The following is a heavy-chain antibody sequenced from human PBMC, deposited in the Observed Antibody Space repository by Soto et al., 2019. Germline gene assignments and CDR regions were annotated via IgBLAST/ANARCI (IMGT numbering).Heavy chain of an antibody. V-gene: IGHV3-13*01. CDR2: IGTAGDT. J-gene: IGHJ4*02. Sequence: PGGSLRLSCEAFGFTFSGFDMHWVRQPTGKGLEWVSTIGTAGDTYYAVSVKGRFTISRDNAKNSLSLQMNSLRAGDTAVYFCARGQEVGAHFFDSWGQGTQVTVS. CDR3: ARGQEVGAHFFDS. D-gene: IGHD2-15*01. CDR1: GFTFSGFD.